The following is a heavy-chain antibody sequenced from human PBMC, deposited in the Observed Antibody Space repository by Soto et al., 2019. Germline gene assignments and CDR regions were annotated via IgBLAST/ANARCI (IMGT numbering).Heavy chain of an antibody. CDR2: ISAYNGNT. D-gene: IGHD1-26*01. CDR3: ASIVEWEAGVNWFDP. CDR1: GYTFTSYG. V-gene: IGHV1-18*01. J-gene: IGHJ5*02. Sequence: ASVKVSCKASGYTFTSYGISWVRQAPGQGLEWMGWISAYNGNTNYAQKLQGRVTMTTDTSTSTAYMELRSLRSDDTAVYYCASIVEWEAGVNWFDPWGQGTLVTVSS.